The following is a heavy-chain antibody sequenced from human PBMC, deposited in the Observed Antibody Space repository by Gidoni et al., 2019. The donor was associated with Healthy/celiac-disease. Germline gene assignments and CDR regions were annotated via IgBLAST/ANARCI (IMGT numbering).Heavy chain of an antibody. J-gene: IGHJ6*03. CDR1: GFTFSSYA. Sequence: EVQLLESGGGLVQPGGSLRLSCAASGFTFSSYAMSWVRQAPGKGLEWVSAISGSGGSTYYADSVKGRFTISRDNSKNTLYLQMNSLRAEDTAVYYCAKGTVRGVVYYYYYMDVWGKGTTVTVSS. V-gene: IGHV3-23*01. CDR3: AKGTVRGVVYYYYYMDV. D-gene: IGHD3-10*01. CDR2: ISGSGGST.